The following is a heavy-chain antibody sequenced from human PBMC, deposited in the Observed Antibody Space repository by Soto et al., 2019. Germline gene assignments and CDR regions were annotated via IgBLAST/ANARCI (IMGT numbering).Heavy chain of an antibody. D-gene: IGHD3-3*01. CDR2: INTNTGNP. J-gene: IGHJ6*02. CDR1: GGTFSSYA. Sequence: ASVKVSCKASGGTFSSYAISWVRQAPGQGLEWMGGINTNTGNPTYAQGFTGRVVFSLDTSVSTAYLQICSLKAEDTAVYYCARAQELNYDFWSGYTYYYYYGMDVWGQGTTVTVSS. CDR3: ARAQELNYDFWSGYTYYYYYGMDV. V-gene: IGHV7-4-1*01.